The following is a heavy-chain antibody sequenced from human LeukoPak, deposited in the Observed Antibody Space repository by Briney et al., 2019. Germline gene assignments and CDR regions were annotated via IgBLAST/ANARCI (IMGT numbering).Heavy chain of an antibody. CDR3: ARALTAGYDSSGYPLLY. D-gene: IGHD3-22*01. J-gene: IGHJ4*02. CDR2: INPNSGGP. Sequence: ASVKVSCKASGFTFSDSVVQWVRQAPGQGLEWMGWINPNSGGPIYAQKFQGRVTMTRDTSISTAYMELSRLRSDDTAVYYCARALTAGYDSSGYPLLYWGQGTLVTVSS. V-gene: IGHV1-2*02. CDR1: GFTFSDSV.